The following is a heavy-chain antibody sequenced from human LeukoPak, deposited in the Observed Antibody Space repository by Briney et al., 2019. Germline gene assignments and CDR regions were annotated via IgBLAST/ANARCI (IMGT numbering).Heavy chain of an antibody. J-gene: IGHJ4*02. CDR2: ISNDGDT. D-gene: IGHD3-22*01. CDR1: GFTVSSNY. V-gene: IGHV3-53*01. Sequence: PGGSLRLSCAASGFTVSSNYMSWVRQGPGKGLECVSVISNDGDTYYADSVKGRFTISRDNSKNTLYLQMNSLRAEDTAVYYCAKLLYYYDSSQPYWGQGTLVTVSS. CDR3: AKLLYYYDSSQPY.